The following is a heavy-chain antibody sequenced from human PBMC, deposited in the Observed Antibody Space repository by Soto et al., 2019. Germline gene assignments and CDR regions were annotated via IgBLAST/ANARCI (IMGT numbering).Heavy chain of an antibody. CDR3: TSTYYVTLDY. CDR2: IKSKTDGGTT. Sequence: SGGSLRLSCTASGFTFGDYAMSWVRQAPGKGLEWVGRIKSKTDGGTTDYAAPVKGRFTISRDDSKNTLYLQMNSLKTEDTAVYYCTSTYYVTLDYWGQGTLVTVSS. D-gene: IGHD3-3*01. V-gene: IGHV3-15*01. CDR1: GFTFGDYA. J-gene: IGHJ4*02.